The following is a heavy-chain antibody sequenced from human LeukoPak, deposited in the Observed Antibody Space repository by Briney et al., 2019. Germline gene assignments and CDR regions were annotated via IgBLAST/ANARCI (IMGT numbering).Heavy chain of an antibody. CDR3: AKGRDYGDY. Sequence: PRGSLRLSCAVSGFTFSSYWMTWVRQAPGKGLQWVANINQAGREKYYMGSMKGRLNISRDNTENSVFLQLTSLRPEDTGIYFCAKGRDYGDYWGQGTLVAVSS. CDR2: INQAGREK. CDR1: GFTFSSYW. V-gene: IGHV3-7*01. J-gene: IGHJ4*02.